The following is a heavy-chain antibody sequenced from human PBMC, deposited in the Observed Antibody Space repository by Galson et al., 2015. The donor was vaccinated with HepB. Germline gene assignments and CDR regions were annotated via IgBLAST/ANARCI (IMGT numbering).Heavy chain of an antibody. V-gene: IGHV1-2*02. J-gene: IGHJ4*02. CDR3: ARSQYYDESGYYYLGY. CDR2: INPSNGRT. D-gene: IGHD3-16*01. CDR1: GYPFTGYH. Sequence: SVKVSCKASGYPFTGYHVHWVRQAPGQSFEWMGWINPSNGRTDYADKFYGRVTLSRDTAIKTVYMELRRLKSDDTALYFCARSQYYDESGYYYLGYWGQGTRVTVSS.